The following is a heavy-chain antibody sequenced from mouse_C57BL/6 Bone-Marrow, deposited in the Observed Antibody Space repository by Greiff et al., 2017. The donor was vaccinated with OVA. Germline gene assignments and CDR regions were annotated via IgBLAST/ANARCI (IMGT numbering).Heavy chain of an antibody. J-gene: IGHJ1*03. Sequence: QVQLQQPGAELVKPGASVKLSCKASGYTFTSYWMHWVKQRPGQGLEWIGMIHPNSGSTNYNEKFKSKATLTVDRSSSTAYMQLSSLTSEDSAVYYCARRNGNYVFYWCFDVWGTGTTVTVSS. D-gene: IGHD2-1*01. CDR2: IHPNSGST. CDR3: ARRNGNYVFYWCFDV. CDR1: GYTFTSYW. V-gene: IGHV1-64*01.